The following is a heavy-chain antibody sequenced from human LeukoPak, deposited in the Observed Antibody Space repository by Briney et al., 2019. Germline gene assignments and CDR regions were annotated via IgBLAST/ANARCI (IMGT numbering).Heavy chain of an antibody. CDR2: ISYDGSNK. J-gene: IGHJ4*02. V-gene: IGHV3-30*18. Sequence: GRSLRLSCAASGFTFSSYGMHWVRQAPGKGLEWVAVISYDGSNKYYADSVKGRFTISRDNSKNTLYLRMNSLRAEDTAVYYCAKSIGETPWEPGYWGQGTLVTVSS. CDR1: GFTFSSYG. D-gene: IGHD3-10*01. CDR3: AKSIGETPWEPGY.